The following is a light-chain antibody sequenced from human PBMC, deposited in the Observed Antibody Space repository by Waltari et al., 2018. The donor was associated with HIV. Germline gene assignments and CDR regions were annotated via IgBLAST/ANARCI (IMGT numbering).Light chain of an antibody. Sequence: PGERATLSCRASHSVSSYIAWYQHKPGQPPRLLIYDASNRATGISVRFSGSGSGTDFTLNVSSLEPEDFGVYYCQQRSSWPLTFGGGTKVEIK. J-gene: IGKJ4*01. CDR3: QQRSSWPLT. CDR1: HSVSSY. CDR2: DAS. V-gene: IGKV3-11*01.